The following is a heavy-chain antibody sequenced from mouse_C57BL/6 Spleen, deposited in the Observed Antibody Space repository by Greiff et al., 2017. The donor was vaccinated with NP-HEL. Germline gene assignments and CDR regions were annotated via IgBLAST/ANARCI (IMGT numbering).Heavy chain of an antibody. CDR1: GFTFSSYA. Sequence: EVKLVESGGGLVKPGGSLKLSCAASGFTFSSYAMSWVRQTPEKRLEWVATISDGGSYTYYPDNVKGRFTFSRDNAKNNLYLQMSHLKSEDTAMYYCAREGRTGYFDYWGQGTTLTVSS. J-gene: IGHJ2*01. D-gene: IGHD4-1*01. CDR3: AREGRTGYFDY. V-gene: IGHV5-4*01. CDR2: ISDGGSYT.